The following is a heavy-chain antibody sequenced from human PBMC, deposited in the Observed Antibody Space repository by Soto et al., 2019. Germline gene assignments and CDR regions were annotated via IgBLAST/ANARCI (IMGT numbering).Heavy chain of an antibody. CDR3: ARHGRYYDSSGYYRFWFDP. CDR2: INHSGST. D-gene: IGHD3-22*01. J-gene: IGHJ5*02. Sequence: NPSETLSLTCAVYGGSFSGYYWSWIRQPPGKGLEWIGEINHSGSTNYNPSLKSRVTISVDTSKNQFSLKLSSVTAADTAVYYCARHGRYYDSSGYYRFWFDPWGQGTLVTVSS. V-gene: IGHV4-34*01. CDR1: GGSFSGYY.